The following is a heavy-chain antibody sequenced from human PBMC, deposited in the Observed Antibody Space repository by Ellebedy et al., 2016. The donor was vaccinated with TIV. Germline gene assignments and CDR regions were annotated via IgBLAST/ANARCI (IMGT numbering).Heavy chain of an antibody. D-gene: IGHD5-24*01. CDR1: GGSISSSSYY. Sequence: SETLSLXXTVSGGSISSSSYYWGWIRQPPGKGLEWIGSIYYSGSTYYNPSLKSRVTISVDTSKNQFSLKLSSVTAADTAVYYCATPGRRDGIGDFDYWGQGTLVTVSS. CDR3: ATPGRRDGIGDFDY. J-gene: IGHJ4*02. V-gene: IGHV4-39*01. CDR2: IYYSGST.